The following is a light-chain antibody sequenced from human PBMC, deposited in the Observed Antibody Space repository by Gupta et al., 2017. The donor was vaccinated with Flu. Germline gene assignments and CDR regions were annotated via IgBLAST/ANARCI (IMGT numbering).Light chain of an antibody. CDR1: QSVSNSF. J-gene: IGKJ1*01. CDR2: GAS. Sequence: EIVLTQSPGTLSLSPGERATLSCRASQSVSNSFLAWYQQKPGQAPRLLISGASSRATGIPDRFSGSGSGTDFILTISRLEPEDFAVYYCQQDGSSPRTFGQGTKVEIK. V-gene: IGKV3-20*01. CDR3: QQDGSSPRT.